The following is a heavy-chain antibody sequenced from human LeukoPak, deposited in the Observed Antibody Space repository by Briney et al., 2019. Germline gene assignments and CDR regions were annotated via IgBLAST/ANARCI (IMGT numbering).Heavy chain of an antibody. Sequence: GGSLRLSCAASGFTFSAYYMSWIRQAPGKGLEWVSYISSGGSTIYYADSVKGRFTISRDNAKNSLYLQMNSLRTEDTAVYYCAGTTTTVTRFGYWGPGTLVTVSS. CDR2: ISSGGSTI. J-gene: IGHJ4*02. CDR1: GFTFSAYY. V-gene: IGHV3-11*04. CDR3: AGTTTTVTRFGY. D-gene: IGHD4-17*01.